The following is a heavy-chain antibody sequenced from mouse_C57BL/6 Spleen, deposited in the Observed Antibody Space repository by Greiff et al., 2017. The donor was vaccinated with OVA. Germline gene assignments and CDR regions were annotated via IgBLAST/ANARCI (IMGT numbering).Heavy chain of an antibody. CDR2: IYPGDGDT. CDR1: GYAFSSSW. V-gene: IGHV1-82*01. D-gene: IGHD1-1*01. J-gene: IGHJ2*01. CDR3: ANLYYYGSSYNFDY. Sequence: QVQLKESGPELVKPGASVKISCKASGYAFSSSWMNWVKQRPGKGLEWIGRIYPGDGDTNYNGKFKGKATLTADKSSSTAYMQLSSLTSEDAAVYVCANLYYYGSSYNFDYWGQGTTLTVSS.